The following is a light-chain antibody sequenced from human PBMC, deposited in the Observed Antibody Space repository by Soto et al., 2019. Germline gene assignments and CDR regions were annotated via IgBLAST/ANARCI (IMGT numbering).Light chain of an antibody. Sequence: DIQMTQSPSTLSASVGDRVTITCRATQSISYWLAWYQQKPGKAPNLLIYDASSLESGVQSRFSGSGSGTEFTLTISRLQPDDFAHYFCQQYDSYPLTFGGGTKVEIK. CDR2: DAS. V-gene: IGKV1-5*01. CDR1: QSISYW. J-gene: IGKJ4*01. CDR3: QQYDSYPLT.